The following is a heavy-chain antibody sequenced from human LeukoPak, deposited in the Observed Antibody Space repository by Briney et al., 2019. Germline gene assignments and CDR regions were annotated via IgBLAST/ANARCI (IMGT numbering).Heavy chain of an antibody. CDR3: ANTIAVAGFYYYYGMDV. CDR1: GFTFSSYG. D-gene: IGHD6-19*01. V-gene: IGHV3-30*02. Sequence: GGSLRLSCAASGFTFSSYGMHWVHQAPGKGLEWVAFIRFDGNENYYADSVKGRFTISRDNSKNTLYLQMNSLRADDTAIYYCANTIAVAGFYYYYGMDVWGQGTTVTVSS. J-gene: IGHJ6*02. CDR2: IRFDGNEN.